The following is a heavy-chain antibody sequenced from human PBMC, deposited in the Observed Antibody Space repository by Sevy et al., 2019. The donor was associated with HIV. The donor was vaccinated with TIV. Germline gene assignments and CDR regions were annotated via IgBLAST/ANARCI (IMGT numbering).Heavy chain of an antibody. CDR3: ARRRGVFDY. J-gene: IGHJ4*02. CDR1: GGSISSYY. D-gene: IGHD6-13*01. V-gene: IGHV4-59*01. CDR2: VYYSGST. Sequence: SETLSLTCTVSGGSISSYYWSWIRQPPGKGLEWIGYVYYSGSTNYDPSLKSRVTISVDTSKNQFSLKLSSVTAADTAVYYCARRRGVFDYWGLGTLVTVSS.